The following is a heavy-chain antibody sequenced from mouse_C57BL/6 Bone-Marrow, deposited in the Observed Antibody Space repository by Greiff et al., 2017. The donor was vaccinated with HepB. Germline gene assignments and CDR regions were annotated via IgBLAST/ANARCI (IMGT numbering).Heavy chain of an antibody. CDR3: ASPDYYGSTWFAY. CDR2: IYPRDGST. D-gene: IGHD1-1*01. J-gene: IGHJ3*01. CDR1: GYTFTDHT. Sequence: VQLQESDAELVKPGASVKISCKVSGYTFTDHTIHWMKQRPEQGLEWIGYIYPRDGSTKYNEKFKGKATLTADKSSSTAYMQLNSLTSEDSAVYFCASPDYYGSTWFAYWGQGTLVTVSA. V-gene: IGHV1-78*01.